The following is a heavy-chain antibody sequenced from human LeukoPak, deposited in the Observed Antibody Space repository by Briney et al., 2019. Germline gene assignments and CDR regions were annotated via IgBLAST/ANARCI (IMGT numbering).Heavy chain of an antibody. Sequence: GGSLRLSCAASGFTFSSYCMSWVRQAPGKGLEWVANMKQDGSEKYYVNSVKGRFIISRDNAKNSLYLQMNSLRAEDTAVYYCARDKGSDEGSKFDFWGQGTLVTVSS. J-gene: IGHJ4*02. CDR2: MKQDGSEK. CDR1: GFTFSSYC. V-gene: IGHV3-7*03. CDR3: ARDKGSDEGSKFDF.